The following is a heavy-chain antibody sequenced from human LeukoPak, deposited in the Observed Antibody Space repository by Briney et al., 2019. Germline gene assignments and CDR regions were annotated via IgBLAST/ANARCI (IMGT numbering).Heavy chain of an antibody. Sequence: ASVKVSCKASGYTFTGYYMHWVRQAPGQGLEWIGWINPNSGGTKYARKFHERVTMTMDTSIRTADVALTSLTSNDPAVYFFARGGGGLAYWGRGTGVSVSS. V-gene: IGHV1-2*02. D-gene: IGHD2-15*01. CDR1: GYTFTGYY. J-gene: IGHJ4*02. CDR2: INPNSGGT. CDR3: ARGGGGLAY.